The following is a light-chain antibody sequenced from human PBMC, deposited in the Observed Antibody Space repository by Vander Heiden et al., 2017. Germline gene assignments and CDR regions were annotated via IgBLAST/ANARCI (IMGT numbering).Light chain of an antibody. Sequence: QSVLTQPRSVSGTPGQSVTISCSGSSSNLGTNYVSWYKHLPGTAPTLLMFRNDERPSGVPGRFSGSKSGTSASLAIGGLRSEDEADYYYAAWDNSLSVVFGGGTKVTVL. CDR2: RND. CDR3: AAWDNSLSVV. CDR1: SSNLGTNY. V-gene: IGLV1-47*01. J-gene: IGLJ2*01.